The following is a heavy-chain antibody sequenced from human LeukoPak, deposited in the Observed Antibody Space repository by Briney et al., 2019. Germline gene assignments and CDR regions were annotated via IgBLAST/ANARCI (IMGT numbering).Heavy chain of an antibody. CDR1: GYTFTNYG. CDR3: ARGHWDDRTLDY. J-gene: IGHJ4*02. Sequence: ASVKVSCKASGYTFTNYGISWVRQAPGQGLEWMGWISAYNGNTNYAQKLQGRVTMTTDTSTGTAYMELRSLKSDDTAVYYCARGHWDDRTLDYWGQGTLVTVSS. V-gene: IGHV1-18*01. D-gene: IGHD1-1*01. CDR2: ISAYNGNT.